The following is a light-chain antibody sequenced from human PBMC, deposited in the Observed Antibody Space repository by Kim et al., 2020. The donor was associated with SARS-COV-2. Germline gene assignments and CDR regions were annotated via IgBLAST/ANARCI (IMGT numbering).Light chain of an antibody. V-gene: IGKV3-15*01. CDR1: QSIINN. Sequence: SPGERATLSCRASQSIINNLAWYQQKPGQAPRLLIYGASTKANGVPARFSGGGSGTEFTLIISSLQSEDFGVYYCQQYHQWPPITFGPGTKVDIK. CDR2: GAS. J-gene: IGKJ3*01. CDR3: QQYHQWPPIT.